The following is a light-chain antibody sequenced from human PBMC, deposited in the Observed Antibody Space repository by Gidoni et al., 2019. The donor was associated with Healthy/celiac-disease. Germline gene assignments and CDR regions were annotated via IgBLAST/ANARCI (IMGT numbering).Light chain of an antibody. V-gene: IGKV1-6*01. J-gene: IGKJ2*01. CDR3: LQYYNYPRS. CDR1: QGIRND. Sequence: IKMSPSPSSLSASVGDRVTITCRASQGIRNDLGWYQQKPGKDPKLLIYAASTLQSGVPSRFSGSGSGTDFTLTISSLQPEDFATYYCLQYYNYPRSFGEGTKLEIK. CDR2: AAS.